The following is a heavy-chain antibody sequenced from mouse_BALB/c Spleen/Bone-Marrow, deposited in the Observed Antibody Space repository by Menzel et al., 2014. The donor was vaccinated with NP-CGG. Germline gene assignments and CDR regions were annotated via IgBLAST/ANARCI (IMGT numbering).Heavy chain of an antibody. J-gene: IGHJ1*01. D-gene: IGHD1-1*01. CDR2: ISNLAYSI. CDR3: ARDQVYYYGSSYGYFDV. V-gene: IGHV5-15*02. Sequence: EVNLVESGGGLVQPGGSRKLSCAASGFTFSDYGMAWVRQAPGKGPEWVAFISNLAYSIYYADTVTGRFTISRENAKNTLYLEMSSLRSEDTAMYYCARDQVYYYGSSYGYFDVWGAGTTVTVSS. CDR1: GFTFSDYG.